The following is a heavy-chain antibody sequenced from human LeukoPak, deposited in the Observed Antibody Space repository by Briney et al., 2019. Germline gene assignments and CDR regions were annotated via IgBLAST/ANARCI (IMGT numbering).Heavy chain of an antibody. CDR3: ARDLGSGWSNWYFYL. Sequence: GASVKVSCKASGYTFTSYGMSWVRQAPGQGLEWMGWISAYNDNTNYAQKLQGRVTMTTDTSTSTAYMELRSLRSDDTAVYYCARDLGSGWSNWYFYLWGRGTLVTVSS. CDR2: ISAYNDNT. V-gene: IGHV1-18*01. J-gene: IGHJ2*01. D-gene: IGHD6-19*01. CDR1: GYTFTSYG.